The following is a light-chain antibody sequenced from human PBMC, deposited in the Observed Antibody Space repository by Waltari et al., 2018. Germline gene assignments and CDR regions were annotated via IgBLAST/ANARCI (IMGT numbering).Light chain of an antibody. CDR2: GKN. V-gene: IGLV3-19*01. CDR1: SLRSYY. J-gene: IGLJ2*01. Sequence: SSELTQDPAVSVALGQTVRITCQGDSLRSYYASWYQQKAGQAPVIVIYGKNNRPSGIPDRFSCSRAGNTAALTITRAQAEDEADYYCNSRDSSGNPLVAFGGGTKLTVL. CDR3: NSRDSSGNPLVA.